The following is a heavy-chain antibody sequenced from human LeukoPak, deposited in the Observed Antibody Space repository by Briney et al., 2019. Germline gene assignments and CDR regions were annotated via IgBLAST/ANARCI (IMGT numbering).Heavy chain of an antibody. D-gene: IGHD3-10*01. CDR1: GYSISSGYY. CDR3: ARDYYGSGRSLDY. V-gene: IGHV4-38-2*02. J-gene: IGHJ4*02. Sequence: PSGTLSLTCAVSGYSISSGYYWGWIRQPPGKGLEWIGSIYHSGSTYYNPSLKSRVTISVDTSKNQFSLKLSSVTAADTAVYYCARDYYGSGRSLDYWGQGTLVTVSS. CDR2: IYHSGST.